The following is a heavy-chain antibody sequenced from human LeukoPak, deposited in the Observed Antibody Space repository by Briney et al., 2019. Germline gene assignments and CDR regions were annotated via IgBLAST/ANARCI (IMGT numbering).Heavy chain of an antibody. CDR3: AKDRGEKATDPEG. CDR2: IFGSGVRT. V-gene: IGHV3-23*01. J-gene: IGHJ4*02. D-gene: IGHD5-24*01. Sequence: GGSLRLSCAASGFIFNNYGMSWVRQAPGKGLEWVSGIFGSGVRTFYADSIKGRFTISRDNSKNTLYLQMNSLRVEDTAIYYCAKDRGEKATDPEGWGQGTLVTVSS. CDR1: GFIFNNYG.